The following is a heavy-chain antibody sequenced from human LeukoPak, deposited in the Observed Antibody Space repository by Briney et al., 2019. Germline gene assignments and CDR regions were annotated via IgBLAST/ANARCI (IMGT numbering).Heavy chain of an antibody. CDR3: AKDDTTVTTFDY. Sequence: PGGSLRLSCAASGFTFSTYGVHWVRQAPGKGLEWVAFIRSDGSNKYYADSVKGRFTISRDNSKNTLYLQMNSLRAEGTAVYHCAKDDTTVTTFDYWGQGTLVTVSS. CDR2: IRSDGSNK. CDR1: GFTFSTYG. V-gene: IGHV3-30*02. J-gene: IGHJ4*02. D-gene: IGHD4-17*01.